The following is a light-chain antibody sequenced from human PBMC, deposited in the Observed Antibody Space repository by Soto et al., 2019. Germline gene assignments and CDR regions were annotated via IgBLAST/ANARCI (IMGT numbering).Light chain of an antibody. CDR1: QSVSRN. V-gene: IGKV3-15*01. Sequence: EIVMTQSPATLSVSPGERATLSCRASQSVSRNLAWYRQKPGQAPRLLIYGASTRATGTPARFSGSGSGTEFTLTISSLQSEDFVVYYCQQYNGWPYTFGQGTKVDIK. J-gene: IGKJ2*01. CDR2: GAS. CDR3: QQYNGWPYT.